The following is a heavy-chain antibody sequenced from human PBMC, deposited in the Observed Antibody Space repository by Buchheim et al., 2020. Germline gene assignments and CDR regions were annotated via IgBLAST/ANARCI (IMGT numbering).Heavy chain of an antibody. V-gene: IGHV4-39*01. Sequence: QLQLQESGPGLVKPSETLSLTCTVSGGSISSSSYYWGWIRQPPGKGLEWIGSIYYSGSTYYNPSLKSRVTISVDTSKNQFSLKLSSVTAADTAVYYCARRGIAVASNYWYFDLWGRGTL. CDR1: GGSISSSSYY. J-gene: IGHJ2*01. CDR3: ARRGIAVASNYWYFDL. D-gene: IGHD6-19*01. CDR2: IYYSGST.